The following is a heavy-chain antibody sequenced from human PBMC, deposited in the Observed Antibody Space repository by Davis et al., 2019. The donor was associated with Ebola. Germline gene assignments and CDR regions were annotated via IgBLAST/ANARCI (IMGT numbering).Heavy chain of an antibody. CDR1: GFTFSSYW. CDR3: AREGRRGFDP. Sequence: PGESLKISCAASGFTFSSYWMSWVRQAPGKGLEWEANIKQDGSEKYYVDSVKGRFTISRDNAKNSLYLQMNSLRAEDTAVYYCAREGRRGFDPWGQGTLVTVSS. CDR2: IKQDGSEK. J-gene: IGHJ5*02. V-gene: IGHV3-7*01.